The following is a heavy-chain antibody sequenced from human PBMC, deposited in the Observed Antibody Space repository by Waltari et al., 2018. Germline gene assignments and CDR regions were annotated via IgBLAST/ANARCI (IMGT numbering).Heavy chain of an antibody. Sequence: QVQLQESGPGLVKPSETLSLTCSVSGGSISSYYWSWIRQPAGKGLEWIGRIYTSGSTNYNPSLKSRVTMSVDASKNQFSLKLTSVTAADTAVYYCAGGGWELQYNAFDIWGQGTMV. CDR3: AGGGWELQYNAFDI. CDR1: GGSISSYY. CDR2: IYTSGST. J-gene: IGHJ3*02. D-gene: IGHD1-26*01. V-gene: IGHV4-4*07.